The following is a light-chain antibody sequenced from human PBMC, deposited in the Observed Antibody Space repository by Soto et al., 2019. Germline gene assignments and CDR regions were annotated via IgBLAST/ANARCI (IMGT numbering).Light chain of an antibody. CDR2: GAS. J-gene: IGKJ1*01. CDR1: QTVNKK. CDR3: QQRSDRPPGT. V-gene: IGKV3-15*01. Sequence: EILMTQSPATLSVSPGERATLSCRATQTVNKKVVWYQHKPGQAPRLLIYGASTRATGIPARFSGSGSGTEFTLSISSLEPEDFSVYYCQQRSDRPPGTFGQGTKVDIK.